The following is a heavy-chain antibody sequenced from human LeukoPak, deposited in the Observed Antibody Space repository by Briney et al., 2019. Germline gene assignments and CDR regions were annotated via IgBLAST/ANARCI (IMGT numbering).Heavy chain of an antibody. D-gene: IGHD6-25*01. J-gene: IGHJ3*02. CDR1: GFTFSGYT. CDR3: TTDPSIAADAFDI. Sequence: GGSLRLSCAASGFTFSGYTMNWVRQAPGKGLEWVGRIKSKTDGGTTDYAAPVKGRFTISRDDSKNTLYLQMNSLKTEDTAVYYCTTDPSIAADAFDIWGQGTMVTVSS. CDR2: IKSKTDGGTT. V-gene: IGHV3-15*01.